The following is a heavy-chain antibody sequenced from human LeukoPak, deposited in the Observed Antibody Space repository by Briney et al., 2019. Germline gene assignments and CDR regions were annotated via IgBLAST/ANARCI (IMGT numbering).Heavy chain of an antibody. J-gene: IGHJ5*02. V-gene: IGHV4-59*01. D-gene: IGHD6-19*01. CDR3: ARGAVAGKMSWFDP. CDR1: GASISSYY. CDR2: IYYDGST. Sequence: SETLSLTCTVSGASISSYYWIWIRQPQGKGLEWIGHIYYDGSTNHNPSLKSRVTISVDTSKNQFSLNLSSVTAADTAVYYCARGAVAGKMSWFDPWGQGTLVTVSS.